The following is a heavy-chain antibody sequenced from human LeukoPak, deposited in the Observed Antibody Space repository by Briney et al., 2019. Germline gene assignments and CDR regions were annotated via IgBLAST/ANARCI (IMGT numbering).Heavy chain of an antibody. V-gene: IGHV1-2*02. CDR2: INPNSGGT. J-gene: IGHJ5*02. CDR1: GYTFTGYY. CDR3: ARRYGAAANWFDP. Sequence: GASVKVSCKASGYTFTGYYMHWVRQAPGQGLEWMGWINPNSGGTNYAQKFQGRVTMTRDTSISTAYMELSRLRSDDTAVYYCARRYGAAANWFDPWGQGTLVTVSS. D-gene: IGHD6-13*01.